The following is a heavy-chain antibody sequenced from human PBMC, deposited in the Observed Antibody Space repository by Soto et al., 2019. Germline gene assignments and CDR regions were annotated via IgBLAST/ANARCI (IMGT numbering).Heavy chain of an antibody. CDR2: IYPGDSDT. V-gene: IGHV5-51*01. J-gene: IGHJ4*02. Sequence: WIRQPPGKGLEWIGYIYPGDSDTRYSPSFQGQVTISADKSISTAYLQWSSLKASDTAMYYCARGGGGSSWYRPYDYWGQGTLVTVSS. D-gene: IGHD6-13*01. CDR3: ARGGGGSSWYRPYDY.